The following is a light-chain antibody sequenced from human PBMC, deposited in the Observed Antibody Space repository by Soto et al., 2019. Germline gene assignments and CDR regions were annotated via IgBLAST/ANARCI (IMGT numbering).Light chain of an antibody. CDR3: QQYNDWPWT. Sequence: ELVMTQAPATLSVSPGERATLSCRASESVSNNLAWYQQKPGQAPRLLSYGASTRATGIPARFSGSGSGTEFTLTVRNLQSEDFAVYHCQQYNDWPWTFGQGTKVEIK. J-gene: IGKJ1*01. CDR2: GAS. V-gene: IGKV3-15*01. CDR1: ESVSNN.